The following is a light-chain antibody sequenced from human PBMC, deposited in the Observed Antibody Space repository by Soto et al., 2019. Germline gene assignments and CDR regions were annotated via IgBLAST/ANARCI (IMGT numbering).Light chain of an antibody. Sequence: EIELTQSPCTLSLSPGERATLSCRASQSVSSSYLASYQQKPGQAPRLLIYDASSRATGMPERFSGSGSGTDFTLTISRLEPEDFAVYYCQQYGSSSYTFGQGTKLEIK. CDR1: QSVSSSY. J-gene: IGKJ2*01. V-gene: IGKV3-20*01. CDR2: DAS. CDR3: QQYGSSSYT.